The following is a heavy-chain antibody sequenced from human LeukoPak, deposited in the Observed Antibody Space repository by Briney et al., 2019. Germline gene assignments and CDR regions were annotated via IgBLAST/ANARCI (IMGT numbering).Heavy chain of an antibody. D-gene: IGHD6-19*01. J-gene: IGHJ4*02. CDR3: ASSHSSGWYYFDY. V-gene: IGHV3-30-3*01. Sequence: GGSLRLSCAASGFTFSTYAMHWVRQAPGKGLEWVAVISYDGSNKYYADSVKGRFTISRDNSKNTLYLQMNSLRAEDTAVYYCASSHSSGWYYFDYWGQGTPVTVSS. CDR1: GFTFSTYA. CDR2: ISYDGSNK.